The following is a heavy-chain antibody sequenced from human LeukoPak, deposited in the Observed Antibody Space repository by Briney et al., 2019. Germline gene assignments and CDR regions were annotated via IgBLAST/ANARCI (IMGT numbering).Heavy chain of an antibody. V-gene: IGHV3-7*01. CDR3: VRDYGE. CDR2: INQDGSRE. D-gene: IGHD3-10*01. CDR1: GFTFRSYS. J-gene: IGHJ4*02. Sequence: GGSLRLSCAASGFTFRSYSMSWVRQTPGKGLEWVANINQDGSREDYVDSVKGRFSISRDNAKNSLYLQMNSLRDEDTAVYYCVRDYGEWGQGTLVTVSS.